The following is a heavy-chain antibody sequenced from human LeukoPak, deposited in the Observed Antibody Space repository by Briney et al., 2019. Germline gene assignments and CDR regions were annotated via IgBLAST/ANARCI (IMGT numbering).Heavy chain of an antibody. CDR2: IYTSGST. J-gene: IGHJ5*02. D-gene: IGHD4-17*01. V-gene: IGHV4-4*07. CDR3: ARRNPLYADYGYNWFDP. Sequence: PSETLSLTCTVSGGSISSYYWSWIRQPAGKGLEWIGRIYTSGSTNYNPALKSRVTMSVDTCKHQFSLNVSSVTAADTTVYYCARRNPLYADYGYNWFDPWGQGTLVTVSS. CDR1: GGSISSYY.